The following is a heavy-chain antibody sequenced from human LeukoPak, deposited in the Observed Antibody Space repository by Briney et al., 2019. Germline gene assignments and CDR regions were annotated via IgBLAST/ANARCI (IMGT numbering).Heavy chain of an antibody. Sequence: GGSLRLSCAASGFTFSSYSMNWVRQAPGKGLEWVSSISSSSSYIYYAGSAKGRFTISRDNAKNSLYLQMNSLRAEDTAVYYCARVDTAMVTSYYFDYWGQGTLVTVSS. D-gene: IGHD5-18*01. CDR3: ARVDTAMVTSYYFDY. CDR1: GFTFSSYS. J-gene: IGHJ4*02. V-gene: IGHV3-21*01. CDR2: ISSSSSYI.